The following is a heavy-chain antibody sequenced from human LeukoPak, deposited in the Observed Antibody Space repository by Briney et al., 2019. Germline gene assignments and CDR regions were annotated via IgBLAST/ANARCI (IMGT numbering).Heavy chain of an antibody. V-gene: IGHV3-9*01. CDR3: ARANDNYYYYYMDV. D-gene: IGHD3-9*01. CDR2: ISWNSGSI. CDR1: GFTFDDYA. Sequence: PGRSLRLSCAASGFTFDDYAMHWVRQAPGKGLEWVSGISWNSGSIGYADSVKGRFTISRNNAKNSLYLQMNSLRAEDTALYYCARANDNYYYYYMDVWGKGTTVTISS. J-gene: IGHJ6*03.